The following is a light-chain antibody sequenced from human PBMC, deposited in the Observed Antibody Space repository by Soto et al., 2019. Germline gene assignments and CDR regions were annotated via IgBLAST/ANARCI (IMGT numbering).Light chain of an antibody. CDR3: QQYFASSWT. V-gene: IGKV3-20*01. Sequence: EIVLTQSPGTLSSSPGERATLSCRASQSIDNRYFAWHQHKPGQAPRLLIYATSSRATGIPDRFGGSGSGTDFTLTINRLEPEDFAVYYCQQYFASSWTFGQGTKVDIK. J-gene: IGKJ1*01. CDR2: ATS. CDR1: QSIDNRY.